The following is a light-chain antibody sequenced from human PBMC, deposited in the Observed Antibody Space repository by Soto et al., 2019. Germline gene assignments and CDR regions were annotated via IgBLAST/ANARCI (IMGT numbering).Light chain of an antibody. CDR2: GAS. J-gene: IGKJ2*01. Sequence: IVLTQSPGTLSLSPGERATLSCRASQSVSSSYLAWYQQKPGQAPSLLIYGASSRATGVPDRFSGSGSETEFTLTISSLQSEDFAVYYCQQYNDWPPYTFGQGTKLEIK. V-gene: IGKV3-20*01. CDR1: QSVSSSY. CDR3: QQYNDWPPYT.